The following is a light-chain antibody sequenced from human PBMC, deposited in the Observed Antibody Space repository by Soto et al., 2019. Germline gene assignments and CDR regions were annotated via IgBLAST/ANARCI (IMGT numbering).Light chain of an antibody. CDR1: SGDIGHYDY. CDR3: SSHSSSSAYYV. J-gene: IGLJ1*01. CDR2: EVN. Sequence: QSALTQPASVSGSPGQSITISCTGTSGDIGHYDYVSWYQHHSGKAPKLIIYEVNNRPSGVSNRFSGSKSVNTASLTISGLQAEDEADYYCSSHSSSSAYYVFGTGTKVTVL. V-gene: IGLV2-14*01.